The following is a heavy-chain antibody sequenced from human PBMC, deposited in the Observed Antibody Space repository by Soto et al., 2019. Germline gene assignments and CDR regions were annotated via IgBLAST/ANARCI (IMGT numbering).Heavy chain of an antibody. J-gene: IGHJ5*02. CDR2: INAGNGNT. CDR3: ARIAPANDRYWFDP. Sequence: ASVKVSCKASGYTFTSYAMHWVRQAPGQRLEWMGWINAGNGNTKYSQKFQGRVTITRDTSASTAYMELSRLRSEDTAVYYCARIAPANDRYWFDPWGQGTLVTVSS. V-gene: IGHV1-3*01. D-gene: IGHD6-13*01. CDR1: GYTFTSYA.